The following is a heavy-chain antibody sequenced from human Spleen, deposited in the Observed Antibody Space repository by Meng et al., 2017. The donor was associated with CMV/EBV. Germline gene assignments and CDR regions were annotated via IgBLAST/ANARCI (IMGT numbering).Heavy chain of an antibody. Sequence: LSCAASGFNFSSYAMGWGRQAPGKGLEWVSVIYSRDTSTYYADSVKGRFTISRDNSKNTLYLQMNSLRAEDTAVYYCAKGSTVFEYWGQGTLVTVSS. V-gene: IGHV3-23*03. CDR2: IYSRDTST. CDR3: AKGSTVFEY. J-gene: IGHJ4*02. CDR1: GFNFSSYA. D-gene: IGHD4-17*01.